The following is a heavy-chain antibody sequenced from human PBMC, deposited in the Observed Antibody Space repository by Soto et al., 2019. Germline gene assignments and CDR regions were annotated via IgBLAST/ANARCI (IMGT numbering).Heavy chain of an antibody. CDR2: IIPIFGTA. D-gene: IGHD2-2*01. Sequence: SVKVSCKASGGTFSSYAISWVRQAPGQGLEWMGGIIPIFGTANYAQKFQGRVTITADESTSTAYMELSSLRSEDTAVYYCARAGCSSTSCSLFHNWSDPWGQGXLVTVSS. V-gene: IGHV1-69*13. CDR1: GGTFSSYA. J-gene: IGHJ5*02. CDR3: ARAGCSSTSCSLFHNWSDP.